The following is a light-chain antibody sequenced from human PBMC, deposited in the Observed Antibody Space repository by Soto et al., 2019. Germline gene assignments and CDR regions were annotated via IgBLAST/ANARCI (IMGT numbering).Light chain of an antibody. Sequence: QSVLTQPPSASGSPGQSVTISCTGTSSDVGAYNYVSWYQQHPGKAPKLLIYEVNKRPSGVPDRFSGSKSGNTASLTVSGLQAEDEADYYCCSYVTTPEIFGTGTKVTVL. V-gene: IGLV2-8*01. J-gene: IGLJ1*01. CDR1: SSDVGAYNY. CDR2: EVN. CDR3: CSYVTTPEI.